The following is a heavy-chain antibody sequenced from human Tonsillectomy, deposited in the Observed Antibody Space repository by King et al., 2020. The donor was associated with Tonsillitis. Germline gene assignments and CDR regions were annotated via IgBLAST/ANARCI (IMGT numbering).Heavy chain of an antibody. Sequence: VQLVESGGGLVQPGGSLRLSCAASGFTVSSNYMSWVRQAPGKGLEWVSVIYSGGSTYYADSVKGRFTISRDNSKNTLYLQMNSLRVEDTAVYYCARVNSNWGVDCWGQGTLVTVSS. CDR3: ARVNSNWGVDC. D-gene: IGHD7-27*01. CDR1: GFTVSSNY. J-gene: IGHJ4*02. CDR2: IYSGGST. V-gene: IGHV3-66*01.